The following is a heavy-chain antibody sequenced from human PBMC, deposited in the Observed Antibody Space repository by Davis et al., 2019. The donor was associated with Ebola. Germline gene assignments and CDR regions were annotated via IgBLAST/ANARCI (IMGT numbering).Heavy chain of an antibody. CDR1: GGSISSYY. J-gene: IGHJ5*02. Sequence: PSETLSLTCTVSGGSISSYYWSWIRQPPGKGLEWIGYIYYSGSTNYNPSLKSRVTISVDTSKNQFSLKLSSVTAADTAVYYCARDRRRGPSSSGWNDVSPWGQGTLVTVSS. D-gene: IGHD6-19*01. CDR3: ARDRRRGPSSSGWNDVSP. CDR2: IYYSGST. V-gene: IGHV4-59*12.